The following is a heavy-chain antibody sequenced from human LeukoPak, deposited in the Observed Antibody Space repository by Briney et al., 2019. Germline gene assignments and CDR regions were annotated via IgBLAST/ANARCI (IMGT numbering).Heavy chain of an antibody. Sequence: SETLSLTCTVSGGSFSSYDRSWIRQPAGKGLEWLARSYTSGSTNYNPALVSRVSMSVDTTENHFSLMLSSVTAADTAVYYCARASHDYGDYSRFDYWGQGALVTVSS. V-gene: IGHV4-4*07. D-gene: IGHD4-17*01. J-gene: IGHJ4*02. CDR3: ARASHDYGDYSRFDY. CDR2: SYTSGST. CDR1: GGSFSSYD.